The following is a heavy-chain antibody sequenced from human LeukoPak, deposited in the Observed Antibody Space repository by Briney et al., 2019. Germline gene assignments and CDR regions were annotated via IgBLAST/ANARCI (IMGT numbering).Heavy chain of an antibody. CDR1: GFTFSSYS. D-gene: IGHD1-26*01. J-gene: IGHJ3*02. CDR2: ISSSSSTI. Sequence: GGSLRLSCAASGFTFSSYSMNWVRQAPGKGLEWVSYISSSSSTIYYADSVKGRFTISRDNAKNSLYLQMNSLRAEDTAVYYCARDQVGATVVIKFPSVAGEDAFDIWGQGTMVTVSS. CDR3: ARDQVGATVVIKFPSVAGEDAFDI. V-gene: IGHV3-48*01.